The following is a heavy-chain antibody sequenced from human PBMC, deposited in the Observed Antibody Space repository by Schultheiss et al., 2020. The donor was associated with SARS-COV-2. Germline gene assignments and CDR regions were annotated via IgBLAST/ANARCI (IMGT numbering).Heavy chain of an antibody. V-gene: IGHV1-18*04. CDR1: GYTFTSYG. CDR3: ARASSSWEYYYYYYYGMDV. D-gene: IGHD6-13*01. CDR2: ISAYNGNT. Sequence: ASVKVSCKASGYTFTSYGISWVRQAPGQGLEWMGWISAYNGNTNYAQKLQGRVTMTTDTSTSTAYMELRSLRSDDTAVYYCARASSSWEYYYYYYYGMDVWGQGTTVTVSS. J-gene: IGHJ6*02.